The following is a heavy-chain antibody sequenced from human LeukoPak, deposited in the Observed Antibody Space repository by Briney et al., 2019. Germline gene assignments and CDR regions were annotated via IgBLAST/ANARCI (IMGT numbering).Heavy chain of an antibody. CDR2: MNPNSGNT. Sequence: ASVKVSCKASGYTFTSYDINWVRQATGQGLEWMGWMNPNSGNTGYAQKFQGRVTMTRNTSISTAYMELSSLRSEDTAVYYCARCLAVGSSWYCWFDPWGQGTLVTVSS. CDR1: GYTFTSYD. V-gene: IGHV1-8*01. J-gene: IGHJ5*02. CDR3: ARCLAVGSSWYCWFDP. D-gene: IGHD6-13*01.